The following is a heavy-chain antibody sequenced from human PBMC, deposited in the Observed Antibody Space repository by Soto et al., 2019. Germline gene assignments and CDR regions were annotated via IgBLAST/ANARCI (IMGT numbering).Heavy chain of an antibody. CDR2: ISYDGSNK. V-gene: IGHV3-30-3*01. Sequence: QVQLVESGGGVVQPGRSLRLSCAASGFTFSSYAMHWVRQAPGKGLEWVAVISYDGSNKYYADSVKGRFTISRDNSKNTLYLRMNSLRAEDTAVYYCARGDQLWSNFDYWGQGTLVTVSS. CDR3: ARGDQLWSNFDY. CDR1: GFTFSSYA. J-gene: IGHJ4*02. D-gene: IGHD5-18*01.